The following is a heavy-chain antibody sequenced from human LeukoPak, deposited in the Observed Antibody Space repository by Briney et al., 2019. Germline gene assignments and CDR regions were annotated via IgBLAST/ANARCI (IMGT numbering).Heavy chain of an antibody. D-gene: IGHD4-17*01. V-gene: IGHV4-39*07. CDR1: GGSISSSSYY. CDR2: IYYSGST. J-gene: IGHJ3*02. CDR3: ARLTTVMPRTAFDI. Sequence: PSETLSLTCTVSGGSISSSSYYWGWIRQPPGKGLEWIGSIYYSGSTYYNPSLKSRVTISVDTSKNQFSLKLSSVTAADTAVYYCARLTTVMPRTAFDIWGQGTMVTVSS.